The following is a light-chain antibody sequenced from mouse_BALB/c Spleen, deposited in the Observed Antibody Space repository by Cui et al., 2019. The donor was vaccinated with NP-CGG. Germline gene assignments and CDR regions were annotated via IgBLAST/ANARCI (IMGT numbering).Light chain of an antibody. CDR2: GTN. Sequence: AVVTQESALTTSPGETVTLTCRSSTGAVTTSNYANWVQEKPDHLFTGLIGGTNNRAPGGPARCSGSLIGDKAALTITGAQTEDEAIYFCSRWYSNHWVFGGGTKLTVL. V-gene: IGLV1*01. CDR3: SRWYSNHWV. CDR1: TGAVTTSNY. J-gene: IGLJ1*01.